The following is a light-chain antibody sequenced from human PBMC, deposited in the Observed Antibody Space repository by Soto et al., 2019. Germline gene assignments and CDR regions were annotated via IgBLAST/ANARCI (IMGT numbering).Light chain of an antibody. CDR3: QQRKT. V-gene: IGKV1-39*01. CDR2: AAS. J-gene: IGKJ1*01. CDR1: QSISSY. Sequence: DIQMTQSPSSLSASVGDRVTITCRASQSISSYLNWYQQKPGKAPKLLIYAASFLQSGVPSRFTGSGSGTDFTLTIRSLQPEDFATYYCQQRKTFGQGTKVEIK.